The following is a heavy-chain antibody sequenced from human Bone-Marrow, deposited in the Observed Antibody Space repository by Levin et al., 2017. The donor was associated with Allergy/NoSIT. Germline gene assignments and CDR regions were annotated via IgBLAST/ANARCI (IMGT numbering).Heavy chain of an antibody. D-gene: IGHD1-1*01. J-gene: IGHJ4*02. CDR2: ISASGDTT. Sequence: PGGSLRLSCAVSGFTFSDYAMNWVRQVPGKGLEWVSAISASGDTTYYADSVTGRFTISRDNSKNTLYLQMNSLRAEDTAIYYCAKRRGGITISGTNYDYWGQGTLVTVSS. V-gene: IGHV3-23*01. CDR3: AKRRGGITISGTNYDY. CDR1: GFTFSDYA.